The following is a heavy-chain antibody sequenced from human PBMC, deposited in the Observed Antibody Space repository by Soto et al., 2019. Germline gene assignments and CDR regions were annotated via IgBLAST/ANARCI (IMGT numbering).Heavy chain of an antibody. J-gene: IGHJ6*02. Sequence: ASVKVSCKASGYTFTGYYMHWVRQAPGQGLEWMGWINPNSGGTNYAQKFQGRVTMTRDTSISTAYMELSRLRSDDTAVYYCARGGIGQWLVTHYRMDVWGQGTTVTVSS. D-gene: IGHD6-19*01. V-gene: IGHV1-2*02. CDR3: ARGGIGQWLVTHYRMDV. CDR2: INPNSGGT. CDR1: GYTFTGYY.